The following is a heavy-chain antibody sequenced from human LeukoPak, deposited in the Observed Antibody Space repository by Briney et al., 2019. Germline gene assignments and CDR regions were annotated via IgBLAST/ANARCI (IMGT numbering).Heavy chain of an antibody. CDR3: ARTLTLPNWFDP. CDR1: GYTFTSYY. D-gene: IGHD2-21*02. V-gene: IGHV1-46*01. Sequence: GASVKVSCKASGYTFTSYYLHWVRQAPGQGLEWMGIINPSGGSTSYAQKLQGRVTMTRDTSTSTVYMELSSLRSEDTAVYYCARTLTLPNWFDPWGQGTLVTVSS. CDR2: INPSGGST. J-gene: IGHJ5*02.